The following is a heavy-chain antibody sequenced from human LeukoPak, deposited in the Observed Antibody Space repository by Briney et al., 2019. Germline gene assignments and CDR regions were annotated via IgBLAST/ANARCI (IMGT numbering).Heavy chain of an antibody. V-gene: IGHV3-30*02. Sequence: GGSLRLSCAASGFTFSNFGIHWVRQAPGKGLEWVSFIRGDGSNKYYGDSVKGRFTISRDNSKNTLFLQMNSLRAEDTAVYYCARDTENNGYSGGSFDYWGQGTLVTVSS. D-gene: IGHD3-22*01. J-gene: IGHJ4*02. CDR2: IRGDGSNK. CDR3: ARDTENNGYSGGSFDY. CDR1: GFTFSNFG.